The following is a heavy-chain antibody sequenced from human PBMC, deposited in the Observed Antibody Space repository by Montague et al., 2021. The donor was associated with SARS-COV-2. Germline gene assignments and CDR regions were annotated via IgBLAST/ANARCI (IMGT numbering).Heavy chain of an antibody. J-gene: IGHJ5*02. CDR1: GGSISSYY. CDR3: ARALYCSGGSCYPNWFDP. V-gene: IGHV4-59*01. CDR2: IYYSGST. D-gene: IGHD2-15*01. Sequence: SETLSLTCTVSGGSISSYYWSWIRQPPGKGLEWIGYIYYSGSTNYNPSLKSRVTISVDTSKDQFSLKLSSVTAADTAVCYCARALYCSGGSCYPNWFDPWGQGTLVTVSS.